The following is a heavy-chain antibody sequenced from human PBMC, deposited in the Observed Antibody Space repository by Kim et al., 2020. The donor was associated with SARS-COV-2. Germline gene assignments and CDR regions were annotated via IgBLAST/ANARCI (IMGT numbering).Heavy chain of an antibody. CDR1: GFTFSSYS. J-gene: IGHJ4*02. CDR2: ISSSSSTK. V-gene: IGHV3-48*02. D-gene: IGHD3-22*01. Sequence: GGSLRLSCAASGFTFSSYSMHWVRQAPGKGLEWVSYISSSSSTKYYADSVKGRFTISRDNAKNTLYLQMNSLRDEDTAVYYCARALEYYYDSSGFYYFDYWGQGTLVTVSS. CDR3: ARALEYYYDSSGFYYFDY.